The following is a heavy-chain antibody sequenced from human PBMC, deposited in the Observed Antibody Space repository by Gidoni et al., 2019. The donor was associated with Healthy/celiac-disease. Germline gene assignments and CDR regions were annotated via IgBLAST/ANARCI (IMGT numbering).Heavy chain of an antibody. CDR1: GASITSSSYY. V-gene: IGHV4-39*02. D-gene: IGHD3-22*01. Sequence: QLQLQESGPGLVKPSETLSLTCTVSGASITSSSYYWGWIRQPPGKGLEWIGSIYYSGSTYYNPSLKSRVTISVDTSKNQFSLKLSSVTAADTAVYYCARDYYDSSGYYDAFDIWGQGTMVTVSS. CDR2: IYYSGST. CDR3: ARDYYDSSGYYDAFDI. J-gene: IGHJ3*02.